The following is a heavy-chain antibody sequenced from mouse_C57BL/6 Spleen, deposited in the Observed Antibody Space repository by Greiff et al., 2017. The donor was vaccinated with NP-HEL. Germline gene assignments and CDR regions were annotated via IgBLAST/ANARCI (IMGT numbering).Heavy chain of an antibody. J-gene: IGHJ3*01. CDR3: FDYDEFAY. D-gene: IGHD2-4*01. Sequence: QVQLKESGAELARPGASVKLSCKASGYTFTSYGISWVKQRTGQGLEWIGEIYPRSGNTYYNEKFKGKATLTADKSSSTAYMELRSLTSEDSAVYFCFDYDEFAYWGQGTLVTVSA. V-gene: IGHV1-81*01. CDR1: GYTFTSYG. CDR2: IYPRSGNT.